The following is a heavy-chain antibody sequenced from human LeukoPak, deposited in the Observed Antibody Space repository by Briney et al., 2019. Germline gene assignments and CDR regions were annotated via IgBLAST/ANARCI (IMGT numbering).Heavy chain of an antibody. CDR2: IIPIFGTA. V-gene: IGHV1-69*06. Sequence: ASVKVSCKASGGTFSSYAISWVRQAPGQGLEWMGGIIPIFGTANYAQKFQGRVTITADKSTSTAYLQWSSLKASDTAMYYCARQRGYSGYDYVDYWGQGTLVTVSS. J-gene: IGHJ4*02. CDR1: GGTFSSYA. CDR3: ARQRGYSGYDYVDY. D-gene: IGHD5-12*01.